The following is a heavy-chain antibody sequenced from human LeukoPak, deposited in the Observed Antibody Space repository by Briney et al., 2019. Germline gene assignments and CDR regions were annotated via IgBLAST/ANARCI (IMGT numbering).Heavy chain of an antibody. CDR3: AGGSREVTKLGH. Sequence: GGSLRLSCAASGVTFSSYSMNWVRQAPGKGLEWVSVIYTGGITYYADSVQGRFTISRDNSKNTLCLQMNSLRAEDTAVYYCAGGSREVTKLGHWGQGTLVTVSS. CDR2: IYTGGIT. V-gene: IGHV3-53*01. D-gene: IGHD2-15*01. CDR1: GVTFSSYS. J-gene: IGHJ4*02.